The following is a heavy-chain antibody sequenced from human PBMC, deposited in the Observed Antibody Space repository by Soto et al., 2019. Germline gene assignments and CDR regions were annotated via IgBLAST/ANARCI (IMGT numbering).Heavy chain of an antibody. CDR2: ISYDGSNT. CDR3: AKDGNVYSSGWYAPSLDY. CDR1: GFTFSSYG. J-gene: IGHJ4*02. Sequence: QVQLVESGGGVVQPGRSLRLSCAASGFTFSSYGMHWVRQAPGKGLEWVAVISYDGSNTYYADSVKGRFTISRDNSKNTLYLQMNSLRDEDTAVYYCAKDGNVYSSGWYAPSLDYWGQGTLVTVSS. D-gene: IGHD6-19*01. V-gene: IGHV3-30*18.